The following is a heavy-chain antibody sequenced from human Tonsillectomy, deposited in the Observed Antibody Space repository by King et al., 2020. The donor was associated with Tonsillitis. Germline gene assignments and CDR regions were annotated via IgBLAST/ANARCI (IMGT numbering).Heavy chain of an antibody. D-gene: IGHD2-2*02. CDR1: GGSITTRNYY. CDR2: IYYSGNS. V-gene: IGHV4-39*01. J-gene: IGHJ5*02. CDR3: ARKISDTSRMDP. Sequence: LQLQESGPGLVKPSETLSLTCTVSGGSITTRNYYWGWIRQPPGKGLEWIGMIYYSGNSYYNPSLKSRVTISVDTSKSQFSLRLTSVTVADTAVYYCARKISDTSRMDPWGQGTLVTVSS.